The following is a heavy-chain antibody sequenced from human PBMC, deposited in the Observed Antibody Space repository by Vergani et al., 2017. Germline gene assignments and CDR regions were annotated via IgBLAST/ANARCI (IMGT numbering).Heavy chain of an antibody. D-gene: IGHD3-22*01. V-gene: IGHV3-21*01. J-gene: IGHJ3*02. CDR2: ISSSSSYI. CDR3: ARAAITMRVVWGAFDI. Sequence: EVQLVESGGGLVKPGGSLRLSCAASGFTFSSYSMNWVRQAPGKGLEWVSSISSSSSYIYYADSVKVRFTISRDNAKNSLYLQMNSLRAEDTAVYYCARAAITMRVVWGAFDIWGQGTMVTVSS. CDR1: GFTFSSYS.